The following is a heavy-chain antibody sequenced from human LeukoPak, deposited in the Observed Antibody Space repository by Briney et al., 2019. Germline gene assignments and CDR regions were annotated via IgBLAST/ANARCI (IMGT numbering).Heavy chain of an antibody. CDR1: GGSISSSSYY. CDR3: ARRYSSSSAHYNWFDP. J-gene: IGHJ5*02. Sequence: SETLSLTCTVSGGSISSSSYYWGWIRQPPGKGLEWIGSIYYSGSTYYNPSLKSRVTISVDTSKNQFPLKLSSVTAADTAVYYCARRYSSSSAHYNWFDPWGQGTLVTVSS. D-gene: IGHD6-6*01. V-gene: IGHV4-39*06. CDR2: IYYSGST.